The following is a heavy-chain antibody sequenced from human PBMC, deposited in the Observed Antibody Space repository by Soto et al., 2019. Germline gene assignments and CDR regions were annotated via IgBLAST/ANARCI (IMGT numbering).Heavy chain of an antibody. CDR3: ARVREYCSNDDYRCYETGYDY. CDR2: ISRSSSTI. CDR1: GFSFKNYN. D-gene: IGHD2-8*01. V-gene: IGHV3-48*01. J-gene: IGHJ4*02. Sequence: PGGSLRLSCVVSGFSFKNYNMNWVRQAPGKGLEWVSDISRSSSTINYADSVKGRFTISRDNAKNSLYLQMNSLRAEDTAVYYCARVREYCSNDDYRCYETGYDYWGQRTLVTVSS.